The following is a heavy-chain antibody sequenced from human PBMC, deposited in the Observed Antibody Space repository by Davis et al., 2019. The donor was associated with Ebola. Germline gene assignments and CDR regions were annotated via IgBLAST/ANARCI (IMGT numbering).Heavy chain of an antibody. V-gene: IGHV1-2*04. D-gene: IGHD6-13*01. CDR1: GYTFTSYD. Sequence: AASVKVSCKASGYTFTSYDINWVRQATGQGLEWMGWINPNSGGTNYAQKFQGWVTMTRDTSISTAYMELSRLRSDDTAVYYCARVNPLADYFDYWGQGTLVTVSS. CDR2: INPNSGGT. CDR3: ARVNPLADYFDY. J-gene: IGHJ4*02.